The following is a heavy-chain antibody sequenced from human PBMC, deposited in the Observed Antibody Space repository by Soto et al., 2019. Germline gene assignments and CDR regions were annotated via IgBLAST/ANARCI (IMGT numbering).Heavy chain of an antibody. CDR3: ATGVRYFDWSHAFDI. CDR1: GYTLTELS. Sequence: ASVKVSCKVSGYTLTELSMPWVRQAPXKGLEWMGGFDPEDGETIYAQKFQGRVTMTEDTSTDTAYMELSSLRSEDTAVYYCATGVRYFDWSHAFDIWGQGTMVTVS. CDR2: FDPEDGET. V-gene: IGHV1-24*01. J-gene: IGHJ3*02. D-gene: IGHD3-9*01.